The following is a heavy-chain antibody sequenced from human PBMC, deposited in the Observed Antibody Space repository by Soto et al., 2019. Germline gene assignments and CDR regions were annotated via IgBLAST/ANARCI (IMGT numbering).Heavy chain of an antibody. V-gene: IGHV3-15*01. CDR2: IKSKSDGETA. D-gene: IGHD5-18*01. J-gene: IGHJ4*02. CDR3: AITAMINRDSSTSFDY. Sequence: PGGSLRLSCAASGLTFSNVWMTWVRQAPGKGLEWVGRIKSKSDGETADVAAPVKARFTISRDDSKNTVFLEMNSLKSEDTALYYCAITAMINRDSSTSFDYWGPGTQVTVYS. CDR1: GLTFSNVW.